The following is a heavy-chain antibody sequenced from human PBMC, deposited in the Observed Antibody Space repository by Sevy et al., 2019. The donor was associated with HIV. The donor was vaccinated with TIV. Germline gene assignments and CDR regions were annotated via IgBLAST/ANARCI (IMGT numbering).Heavy chain of an antibody. V-gene: IGHV3-23*01. D-gene: IGHD3-10*01. CDR3: AKSNPEYYYGSGDY. Sequence: GESLKISCAASGFTFSSYAMSWVRQAPGKGLEWVSAISGSGGSTYYADSVKGRFTISRDNSKNTLYLQMNSLRAEDTAVYYCAKSNPEYYYGSGDYWGQGTLVTVSS. J-gene: IGHJ4*02. CDR1: GFTFSSYA. CDR2: ISGSGGST.